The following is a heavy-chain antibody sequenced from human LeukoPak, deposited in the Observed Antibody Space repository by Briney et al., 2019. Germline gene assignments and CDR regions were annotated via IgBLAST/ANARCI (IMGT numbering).Heavy chain of an antibody. D-gene: IGHD3-10*01. CDR2: INPNSGGT. V-gene: IGHV1-2*02. Sequence: GASVKVSCKASGYTFTGYYMHWVRQAPGQGLEWMGWINPNSGGTNYAQKFQGRVTMTRDTSISTAYMELSRLRSDDTAVYYRARAVRGVINSLPWFDPWGQGTLVTVSS. J-gene: IGHJ5*02. CDR3: ARAVRGVINSLPWFDP. CDR1: GYTFTGYY.